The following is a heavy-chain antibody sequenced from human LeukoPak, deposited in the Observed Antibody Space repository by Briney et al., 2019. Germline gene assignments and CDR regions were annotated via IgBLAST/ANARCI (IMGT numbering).Heavy chain of an antibody. CDR1: GGIFSNYA. Sequence: SVKVSCKASGGIFSNYAISWVRQAPGHGLEWVGGIIPIFGTANYAQKFQPRVTITADESTRTAYMELSSLRSEDTAVYYCAREWDYDTSGYYYYYWGQGTLVTVSS. D-gene: IGHD3-22*01. CDR3: AREWDYDTSGYYYYY. V-gene: IGHV1-69*13. J-gene: IGHJ4*02. CDR2: IIPIFGTA.